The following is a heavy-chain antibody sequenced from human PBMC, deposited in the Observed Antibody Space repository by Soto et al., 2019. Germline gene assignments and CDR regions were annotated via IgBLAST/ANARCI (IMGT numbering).Heavy chain of an antibody. D-gene: IGHD2-8*02. J-gene: IGHJ4*02. CDR1: GLTFSSYA. CDR3: AKARFTGLGDS. V-gene: IGHV3-23*01. Sequence: EVQLLESGGGLVQPGGSLRLSCAASGLTFSSYAMTWVRQAPGKGLEWVSVITSSGGSTYYADSVKGRFTISRDNSKDTLYRQMSSLRVENTAIYFCAKARFTGLGDSWGQGTLVSVSS. CDR2: ITSSGGST.